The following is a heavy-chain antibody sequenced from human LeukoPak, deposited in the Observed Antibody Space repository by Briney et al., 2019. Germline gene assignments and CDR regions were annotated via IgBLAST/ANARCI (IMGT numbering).Heavy chain of an antibody. V-gene: IGHV3-30*02. CDR3: AKDRSHYDSSGYRNFDH. Sequence: PGGSLRLSCAASGFTFSTCGIHWVRQAPGKGLEWVAFISYDGKKQYYGDSAKGRFTISRDNSKNTLYLQMNSPSSEDTAVYYCAKDRSHYDSSGYRNFDHWGQGTLVTVSS. J-gene: IGHJ4*02. CDR1: GFTFSTCG. CDR2: ISYDGKKQ. D-gene: IGHD3-22*01.